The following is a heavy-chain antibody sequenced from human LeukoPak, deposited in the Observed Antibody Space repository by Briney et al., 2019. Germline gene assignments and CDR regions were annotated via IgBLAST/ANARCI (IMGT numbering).Heavy chain of an antibody. Sequence: GGSLRLSCAASGFTFDDYAMHWVRQAPGKGLEWVSGITWNSGSIGYADSVKGRFTISRDNAKNSLYLQMNSLRAEDTALYYCAIDIIEGVDSSGYYEGYFDYWGQGTLVTVSS. CDR3: AIDIIEGVDSSGYYEGYFDY. J-gene: IGHJ4*02. V-gene: IGHV3-9*01. D-gene: IGHD3-22*01. CDR2: ITWNSGSI. CDR1: GFTFDDYA.